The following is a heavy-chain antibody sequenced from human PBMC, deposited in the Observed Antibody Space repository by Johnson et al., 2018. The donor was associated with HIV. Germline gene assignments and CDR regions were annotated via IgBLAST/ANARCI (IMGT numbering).Heavy chain of an antibody. D-gene: IGHD1-1*01. CDR1: GFTFSNSA. V-gene: IGHV3-66*01. CDR3: ARANDLSAFDI. Sequence: VQLVESGGGVVQPGRALRLSCAASGFTFSNSAMHWVRQAPGKGLEWVSVIYSGDNTYYADSVKGRFTISRANAKNSLYLQMNSLRAGDTAVYYCARANDLSAFDIWGQGTMVTVSS. J-gene: IGHJ3*02. CDR2: IYSGDNT.